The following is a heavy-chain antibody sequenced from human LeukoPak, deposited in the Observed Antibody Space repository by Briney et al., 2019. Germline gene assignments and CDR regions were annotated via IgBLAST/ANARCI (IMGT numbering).Heavy chain of an antibody. D-gene: IGHD6-19*01. Sequence: GGSLRLSCAASGFPISTNGMSWVRQAPGKGLEWVSGIVGGDGGTYYADSVRGRFIISRDNSKNTLYVQMNSLRAEDTAVYYCARGAVYYMDIWGKGTTVTISS. CDR2: IVGGDGGT. J-gene: IGHJ6*03. V-gene: IGHV3-23*01. CDR3: ARGAVYYMDI. CDR1: GFPISTNG.